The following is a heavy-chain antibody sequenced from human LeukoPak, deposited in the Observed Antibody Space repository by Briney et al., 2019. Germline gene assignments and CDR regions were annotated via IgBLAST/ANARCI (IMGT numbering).Heavy chain of an antibody. Sequence: GGSLRLSCSPSGFTFGDYAMSWFRQAPGKGLEWVGFIRSKAYGGTTEYAASVKGRFTISRDDSRSIAYLQMNSLKTEDTAVYYCTRVYDSSGFLHYYGMDVWGQGTTVTVSS. D-gene: IGHD3-22*01. CDR3: TRVYDSSGFLHYYGMDV. CDR2: IRSKAYGGTT. J-gene: IGHJ6*02. CDR1: GFTFGDYA. V-gene: IGHV3-49*03.